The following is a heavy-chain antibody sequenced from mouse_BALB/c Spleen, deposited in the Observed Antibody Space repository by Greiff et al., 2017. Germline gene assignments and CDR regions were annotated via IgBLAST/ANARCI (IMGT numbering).Heavy chain of an antibody. V-gene: IGHV4-1*02. CDR3: ARLGLYDTYYYAMDY. D-gene: IGHD2-3*01. Sequence: EVKVVESGGGLVQPGGSLKLSCAASGFDFSRYWMSWVRQAPGKGLEWIGEINPDSSTINYTPSLKDKFIISRDNAKNTLYLQMSKVRSEDTALYYCARLGLYDTYYYAMDYWGQGTSVTVSS. J-gene: IGHJ4*01. CDR2: INPDSSTI. CDR1: GFDFSRYW.